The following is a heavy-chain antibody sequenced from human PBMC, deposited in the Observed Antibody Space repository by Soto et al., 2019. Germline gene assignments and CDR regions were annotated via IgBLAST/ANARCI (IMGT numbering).Heavy chain of an antibody. Sequence: PGGSLRLSCAASGFTFRSHWIHWVRQAPGKGLEWVSRIETDGGGTSYADSAKGRFTISTDNAKNTVYLQMNGLRAEDTAVYYCATVFDLWGQGTLVTVSS. V-gene: IGHV3-74*01. CDR1: GFTFRSHW. CDR3: ATVFDL. J-gene: IGHJ5*02. CDR2: IETDGGGT.